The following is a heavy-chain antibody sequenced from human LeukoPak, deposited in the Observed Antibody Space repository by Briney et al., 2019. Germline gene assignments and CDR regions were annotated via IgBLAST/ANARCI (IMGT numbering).Heavy chain of an antibody. D-gene: IGHD2-2*02. CDR1: GFTFSHYG. CDR3: TKGLYCPSAGCYTRQTEFDY. J-gene: IGHJ4*02. Sequence: GGSLRLSCAASGFTFSHYGMHWVRQAPGKGLEWVAVISFDGSTSYYADSVKGRFTISKHNSQNTLFLQMSSLRADDTAVYYCTKGLYCPSAGCYTRQTEFDYWGQGTLVTVS. V-gene: IGHV3-30*18. CDR2: ISFDGSTS.